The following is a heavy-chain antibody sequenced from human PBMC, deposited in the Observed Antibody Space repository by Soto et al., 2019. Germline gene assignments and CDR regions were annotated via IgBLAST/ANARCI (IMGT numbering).Heavy chain of an antibody. V-gene: IGHV3-23*01. CDR3: AKDYYDILTGYHDAFDI. D-gene: IGHD3-9*01. Sequence: GGSLRLSCAASGFTFRSYAMSWVRQAPGKGLEWVSTISATGGSTYYADSVKGRFTISRDNSKNTLYLQMSSLRAEDTAVYYRAKDYYDILTGYHDAFDIWGQGTMVTVSS. CDR2: ISATGGST. J-gene: IGHJ3*02. CDR1: GFTFRSYA.